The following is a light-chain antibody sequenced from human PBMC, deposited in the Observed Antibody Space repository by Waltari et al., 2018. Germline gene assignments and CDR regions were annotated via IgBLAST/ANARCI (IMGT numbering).Light chain of an antibody. CDR3: ALYMGSCIWV. Sequence: QTVVTQEPSLSVSPGGTVTLTCALSSGSLSTTSYATWYQQTPGQAPRTFVYKANARVCGVRGRVSSSIRGNTAALTITGAQADDESDYDCALYMGSCIWVFGGGTRLTVL. V-gene: IGLV8-61*01. CDR2: KAN. CDR1: SGSLSTTSY. J-gene: IGLJ3*02.